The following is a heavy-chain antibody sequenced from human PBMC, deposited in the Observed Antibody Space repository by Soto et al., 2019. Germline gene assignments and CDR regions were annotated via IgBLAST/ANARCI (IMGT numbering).Heavy chain of an antibody. V-gene: IGHV3-30-3*01. Sequence: QVQLVESGGGVVQPGRSLRLSCAASGFTFSSYAMHWVRQAPGKGLEWVAVISYDGSNKYYADSVKGRFTISRDNSKNTLYLQMNSLRAEDTAVYYCARDPGRPVIAVASMAHRYFDLWGRGTLVTVSS. J-gene: IGHJ2*01. CDR3: ARDPGRPVIAVASMAHRYFDL. CDR2: ISYDGSNK. CDR1: GFTFSSYA. D-gene: IGHD6-19*01.